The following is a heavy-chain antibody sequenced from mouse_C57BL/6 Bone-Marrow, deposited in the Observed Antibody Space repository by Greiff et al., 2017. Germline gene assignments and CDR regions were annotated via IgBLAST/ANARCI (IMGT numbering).Heavy chain of an antibody. Sequence: EVKLMESGGGLVQPGGSMKLSCAASGFTFSDAWMDWVRQSPEKGLEWVAAIRNKANNHATYYAESVKGRFTISRDDSKSSVYLQMNSLRAEDTGIYYCTRPPHAMDYWGQGTSVTVSS. V-gene: IGHV6-6*01. CDR1: GFTFSDAW. CDR3: TRPPHAMDY. J-gene: IGHJ4*01. CDR2: IRNKANNHAT.